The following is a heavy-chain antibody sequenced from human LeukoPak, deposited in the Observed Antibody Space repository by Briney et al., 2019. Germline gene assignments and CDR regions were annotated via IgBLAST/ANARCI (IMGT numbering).Heavy chain of an antibody. CDR3: ARSTYYDILTGYGYYYGMDV. CDR1: GYSFTSYW. Sequence: GESLKISCKGSGYSFTSYWIGWVRQIPGKGLEWVGIIYPGDSDTRYSPSFQGHVTISADKSISTAYLQWSSLKASDTAMYYCARSTYYDILTGYGYYYGMDVWGQGTTVTVSS. V-gene: IGHV5-51*01. D-gene: IGHD3-9*01. J-gene: IGHJ6*02. CDR2: IYPGDSDT.